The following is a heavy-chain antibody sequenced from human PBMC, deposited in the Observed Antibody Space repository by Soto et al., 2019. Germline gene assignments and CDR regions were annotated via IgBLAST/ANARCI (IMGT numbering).Heavy chain of an antibody. CDR1: GDSVSSNSGA. J-gene: IGHJ4*02. V-gene: IGHV6-1*01. D-gene: IGHD2-8*01. CDR3: ARTNGGYVDY. Sequence: PSQTLSLTCATSGDSVSSNSGAWNWIRQSPSRGLEWLGRTYYRSKWYSTYAVSVKSRITINPDTSKNQFSLQLNSVTPEDTAVYYCARTNGGYVDYWGQGALVTVSS. CDR2: TYYRSKWYS.